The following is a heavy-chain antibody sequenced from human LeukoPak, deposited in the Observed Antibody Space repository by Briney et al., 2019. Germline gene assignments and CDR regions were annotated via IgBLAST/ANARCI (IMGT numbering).Heavy chain of an antibody. D-gene: IGHD2-2*01. CDR2: ISGSGGST. Sequence: GGSLRLSCAASGFTFSSYAMSWVRQAPGKGLEWVSAISGSGGSTYYADSVKGRFTISRDNSKNTLYLQMNSLRAEDTAVYYCAKARLGYCSSTSCYGLDHWGQGTLVTVSS. CDR3: AKARLGYCSSTSCYGLDH. V-gene: IGHV3-23*01. CDR1: GFTFSSYA. J-gene: IGHJ5*02.